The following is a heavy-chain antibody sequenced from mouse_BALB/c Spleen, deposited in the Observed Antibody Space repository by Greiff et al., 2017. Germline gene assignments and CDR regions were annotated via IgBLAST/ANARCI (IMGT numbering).Heavy chain of an antibody. CDR3: TRSYYGNYGFAY. J-gene: IGHJ3*01. CDR1: GYTFTSYY. V-gene: IGHV1S81*02. Sequence: QVQLKQSGAELVKPGASVKLSCKASGYTFTSYYMYWVKQRPGQGLEWIGEINPSNGGTNFNEKFKSKATLTVDKSSSTAYMQLSSLTSEDSAVYYCTRSYYGNYGFAYWGQGTLVTVSA. D-gene: IGHD2-10*01. CDR2: INPSNGGT.